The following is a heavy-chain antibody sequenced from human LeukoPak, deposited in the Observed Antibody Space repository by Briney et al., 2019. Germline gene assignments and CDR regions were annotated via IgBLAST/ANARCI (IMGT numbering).Heavy chain of an antibody. CDR2: INHSGST. V-gene: IGHV4-34*01. CDR1: GGSFGGYY. CDR3: ARGLRITMVRGVYFDY. J-gene: IGHJ4*02. D-gene: IGHD3-10*01. Sequence: SETLSLTCAVYGGSFGGYYWSWIRQPPGKGLEWIGEINHSGSTNYNPSLKSRVTISVDTSKNQFSLKLSSVTAADTAVYYCARGLRITMVRGVYFDYWGQGTLVTVSS.